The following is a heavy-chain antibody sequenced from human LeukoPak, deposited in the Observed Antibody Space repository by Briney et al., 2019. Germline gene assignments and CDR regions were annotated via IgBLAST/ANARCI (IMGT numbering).Heavy chain of an antibody. D-gene: IGHD2-2*03. J-gene: IGHJ4*02. V-gene: IGHV3-43*01. CDR1: GFTFDDYT. CDR2: ISWDAGST. CDR3: AKDLSTSGWILEY. Sequence: GGSLRLSCAASGFTFDDYTMHWVRQAPGKGLEWVSVISWDAGSTVYADSVKGRFTISRDNSKNSLYLQMNSLRTDDTALYYCAKDLSTSGWILEYWGQGTLVTVSS.